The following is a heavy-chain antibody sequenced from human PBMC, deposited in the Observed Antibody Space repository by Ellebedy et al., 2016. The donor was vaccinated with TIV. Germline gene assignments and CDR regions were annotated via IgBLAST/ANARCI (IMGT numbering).Heavy chain of an antibody. D-gene: IGHD5-24*01. V-gene: IGHV4-61*08. J-gene: IGHJ4*02. Sequence: MPSETLSLTCTVSGGSISSGGYYWSWIRQHPGKGLEWIGYIYYSGSTNYNPSLKSRVTISVDTSKNQFSLKLSSVTAADTAVYYCARHLRRDGYNLGYYFDYWGQGTLVTVSS. CDR1: GGSISSGGYY. CDR2: IYYSGST. CDR3: ARHLRRDGYNLGYYFDY.